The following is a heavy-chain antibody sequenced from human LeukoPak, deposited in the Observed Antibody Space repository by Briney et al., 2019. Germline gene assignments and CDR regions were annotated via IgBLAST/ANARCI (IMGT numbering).Heavy chain of an antibody. Sequence: PGGSLRLSCASSGFTFSAYHMTWVRQAPGKGLEWLSYISGNSADINYLDSVRGRFTISRDNAKNSLYLQMNSLRVEDTAVYYCTRDPRRLDYLGQGTLVTVSS. CDR1: GFTFSAYH. V-gene: IGHV3-11*05. CDR2: ISGNSADI. CDR3: TRDPRRLDY. J-gene: IGHJ4*02.